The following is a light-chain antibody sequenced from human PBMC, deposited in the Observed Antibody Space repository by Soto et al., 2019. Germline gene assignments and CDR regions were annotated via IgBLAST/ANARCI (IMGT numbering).Light chain of an antibody. CDR3: QQYYSTRPT. J-gene: IGKJ1*01. CDR2: WAS. CDR1: QSVLYSSNNKNY. V-gene: IGKV4-1*01. Sequence: DIVMTKSPDSLAVSLGERATINCKSSQSVLYSSNNKNYLAWYQQKPGQPPKLLIYWASTRESGVPDRFSGSGSGTDFTLTISSLQAEDVAVYYCQQYYSTRPTFGQGTKVEIK.